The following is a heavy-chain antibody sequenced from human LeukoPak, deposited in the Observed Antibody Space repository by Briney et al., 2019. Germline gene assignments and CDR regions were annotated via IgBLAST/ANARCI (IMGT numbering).Heavy chain of an antibody. D-gene: IGHD1-26*01. V-gene: IGHV3-11*03. CDR1: GFTFSSYY. CDR3: ARRRSNAG. Sequence: SGGSLRLSCAASGFTFSSYYMSWVRQAPGKGLEWVSDISSSSSYTNYADSVKGRFTMSRDNAKNSLYLQMNSLRADDTAVYYCARRRSNAGWGPGTLVSVSS. J-gene: IGHJ4*02. CDR2: ISSSSSYT.